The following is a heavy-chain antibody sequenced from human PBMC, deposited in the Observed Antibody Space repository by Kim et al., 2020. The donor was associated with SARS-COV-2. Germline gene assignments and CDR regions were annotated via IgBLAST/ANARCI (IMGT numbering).Heavy chain of an antibody. Sequence: ASVKVSCKVSGYTLTELSMHWVRQAPGKGLEWMGGFDPDDGETIYAQKFQGRVTMTEDTSTDTAYMELSSLRSEDTAVYYCATAPGIAVAGTAPNWFDPWGQGTLVTVSS. V-gene: IGHV1-24*01. CDR3: ATAPGIAVAGTAPNWFDP. CDR1: GYTLTELS. CDR2: FDPDDGET. D-gene: IGHD6-19*01. J-gene: IGHJ5*02.